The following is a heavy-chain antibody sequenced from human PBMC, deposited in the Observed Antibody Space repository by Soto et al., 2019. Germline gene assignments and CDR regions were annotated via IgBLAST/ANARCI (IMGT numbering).Heavy chain of an antibody. CDR2: IIPIFGTA. CDR3: ASEVRGSWNYYQYCIDF. CDR1: GCTFSSYA. J-gene: IGHJ6*02. V-gene: IGHV1-69*06. D-gene: IGHD3-10*01. Sequence: QVQLVQSGAEVKKPGSSVQVSCKAYGCTFSSYALSWVRQAPGHGLEWMGGIIPIFGTANYAQKFQGRVTITADKSTSTAYMELSSLRSEDTAVYYCASEVRGSWNYYQYCIDFWGQGTTVTVSS.